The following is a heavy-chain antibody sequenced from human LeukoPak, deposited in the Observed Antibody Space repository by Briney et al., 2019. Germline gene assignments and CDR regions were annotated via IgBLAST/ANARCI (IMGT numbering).Heavy chain of an antibody. CDR1: GFTFSSYG. Sequence: GGSLRLSCAASGFTFSSYGMHWVRQAPGKGLEWVAFIRYDGSNKYHADCVKGRFTISRDNSKNTLYLQMNSLRAEDTAVYYCAKGDTAMVNYYYYMDVWGKGTTVTVSS. CDR2: IRYDGSNK. V-gene: IGHV3-30*02. D-gene: IGHD5-18*01. J-gene: IGHJ6*03. CDR3: AKGDTAMVNYYYYMDV.